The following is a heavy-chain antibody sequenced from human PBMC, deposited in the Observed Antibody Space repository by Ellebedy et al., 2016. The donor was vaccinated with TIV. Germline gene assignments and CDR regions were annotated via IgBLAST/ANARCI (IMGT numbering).Heavy chain of an antibody. Sequence: GESLKISCAASGFTFSSYAMSWVRQAQGKGLEWVSTISNTGGRTYYADSVEGRFTISRDNSKKTLYLQMNSLRAEDTAVYYCAKGRGGGSDSSAPRYYFDYWGLGTLVTVSS. D-gene: IGHD3-22*01. CDR3: AKGRGGGSDSSAPRYYFDY. CDR1: GFTFSSYA. CDR2: ISNTGGRT. J-gene: IGHJ4*02. V-gene: IGHV3-23*01.